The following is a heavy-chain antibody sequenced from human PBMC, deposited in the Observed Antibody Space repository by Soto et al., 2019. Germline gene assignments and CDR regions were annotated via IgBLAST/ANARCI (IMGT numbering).Heavy chain of an antibody. CDR2: GYYSGGV. V-gene: IGHV4-59*01. Sequence: SETLSLTCTVSGDSISTYYWTWIRQPPGKGLEWIGYGYYSGGVNYNPSLKSRVTISVDMSKNQFSLKLSSVTAADTAIYYCARGMAEEQIFYYFDYWGQGALVTVSS. CDR3: ARGMAEEQIFYYFDY. CDR1: GDSISTYY. J-gene: IGHJ4*02. D-gene: IGHD3-3*01.